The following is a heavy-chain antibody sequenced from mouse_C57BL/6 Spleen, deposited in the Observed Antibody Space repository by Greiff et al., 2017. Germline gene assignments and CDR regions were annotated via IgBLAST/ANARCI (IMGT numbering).Heavy chain of an antibody. J-gene: IGHJ1*03. V-gene: IGHV1-59*01. Sequence: QVQLQQPGAELVRPGTSVKLSCKASGYTFTSYWMHWVKQRPGQGLEWIGVIDPSDSYTNYNQKFKGKATLTVDTSSRTAYMQLSSLTSEDSAVYYCARGGITTVVAPSWYFDVWGTGTTVTVSS. CDR2: IDPSDSYT. D-gene: IGHD1-1*01. CDR3: ARGGITTVVAPSWYFDV. CDR1: GYTFTSYW.